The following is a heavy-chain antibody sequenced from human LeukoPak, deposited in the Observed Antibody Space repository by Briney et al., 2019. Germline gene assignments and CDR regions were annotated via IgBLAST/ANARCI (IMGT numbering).Heavy chain of an antibody. CDR2: INSDGSST. D-gene: IGHD3-22*01. CDR1: GFTFSSYW. CDR3: ARDYYDSSGYYYGPFDY. J-gene: IGHJ4*02. V-gene: IGHV3-74*01. Sequence: GGSLRLSCAASGFTFSSYWMHWVRQAPGKGLVWVSRINSDGSSTSYADSVKGRFTISRDNAKNTLYLQMNSLRAEDTAVYYCARDYYDSSGYYYGPFDYWGQGTLVTVSS.